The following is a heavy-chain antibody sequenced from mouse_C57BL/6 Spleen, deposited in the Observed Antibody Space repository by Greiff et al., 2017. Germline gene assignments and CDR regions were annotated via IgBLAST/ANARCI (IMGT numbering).Heavy chain of an antibody. CDR2: IDPSDSET. D-gene: IGHD2-3*01. V-gene: IGHV1-52*01. Sequence: VQLQQPGAELVRPGSSVKLSCKASGYTFTSYWMHWVKQRPIQGLEWIGNIDPSDSETHYNQKFKDKATLTVDKSSSTAYMQLSRLTSEDSAVYYCAGYDGHYYARDYWGQGTSVTVSS. CDR3: AGYDGHYYARDY. J-gene: IGHJ4*01. CDR1: GYTFTSYW.